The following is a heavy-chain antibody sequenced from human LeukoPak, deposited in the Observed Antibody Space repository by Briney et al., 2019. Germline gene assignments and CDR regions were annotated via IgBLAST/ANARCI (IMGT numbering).Heavy chain of an antibody. V-gene: IGHV4-4*07. D-gene: IGHD6-13*01. Sequence: SETLSLTCAVYGGSFSGYYWSWIRQPAGKGLEWIGRIYTSGSTNYNPSLKSRVTMSVDTSKNQFSLKLSSVTAADTAVYYCARDSGSSSWYPNDAFDIWGQGTMVTVSS. CDR3: ARDSGSSSWYPNDAFDI. CDR2: IYTSGST. CDR1: GGSFSGYY. J-gene: IGHJ3*02.